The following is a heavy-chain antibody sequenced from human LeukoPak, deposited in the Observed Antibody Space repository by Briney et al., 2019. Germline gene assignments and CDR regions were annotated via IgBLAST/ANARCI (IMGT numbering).Heavy chain of an antibody. V-gene: IGHV3-7*01. CDR3: ATGLGATGHDF. CDR1: GLRFSTYW. CDR2: IKQDGSEK. D-gene: IGHD1-26*01. Sequence: GGSLRLSCAVSGLRFSTYWISWVRQAPGKGLEWVANIKQDGSEKQYVDSVKGRLIIARDNAKNSLYLQMNSLRVEDTAVYYCATGLGATGHDFWGQGTLVTVSS. J-gene: IGHJ4*02.